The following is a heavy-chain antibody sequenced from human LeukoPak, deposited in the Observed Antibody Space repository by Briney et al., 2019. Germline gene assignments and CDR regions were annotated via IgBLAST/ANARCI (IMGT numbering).Heavy chain of an antibody. CDR1: GYTFTAYY. J-gene: IGHJ6*03. CDR2: INPNSGGT. CDR3: AKEGSYTPFEYYYYMDV. V-gene: IGHV1-2*02. D-gene: IGHD1-26*01. Sequence: ASVKVSCKASGYTFTAYYMHWVRQPPGQGVEWMGWINPNSGGTNYAQKFQGRVTMTRDTSISTAYMELSRLRSDDTAVYYCAKEGSYTPFEYYYYMDVWGKGTTVTVSS.